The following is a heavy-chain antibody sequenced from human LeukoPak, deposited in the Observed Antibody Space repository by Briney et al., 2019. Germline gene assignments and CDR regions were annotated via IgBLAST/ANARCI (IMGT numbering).Heavy chain of an antibody. CDR3: ARGELLPHDYYYYGMDV. Sequence: GGSLRLSCAASGFTFSSYAMSWVRQAPGKGLEWVSAISGSGGSTYYADSVKGRFTISRDNSKNTLYLQMNSLRAEDTAVYYCARGELLPHDYYYYGMDVWAKGPRSPSP. CDR2: ISGSGGST. V-gene: IGHV3-23*01. D-gene: IGHD1-26*01. J-gene: IGHJ6*02. CDR1: GFTFSSYA.